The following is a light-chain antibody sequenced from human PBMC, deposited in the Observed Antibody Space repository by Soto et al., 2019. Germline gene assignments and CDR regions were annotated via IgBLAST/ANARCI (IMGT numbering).Light chain of an antibody. CDR2: GAS. Sequence: EIVMTQSPATLSVSPGERATLSCRASQSVSSNLAWYQQKPGQAPRLLIYGASTRATGIPARFSGSGSGTEFTLTISSLQSEDFAVYYCQQYNNWPPSRTFGGGTKVEI. V-gene: IGKV3-15*01. J-gene: IGKJ4*01. CDR3: QQYNNWPPSRT. CDR1: QSVSSN.